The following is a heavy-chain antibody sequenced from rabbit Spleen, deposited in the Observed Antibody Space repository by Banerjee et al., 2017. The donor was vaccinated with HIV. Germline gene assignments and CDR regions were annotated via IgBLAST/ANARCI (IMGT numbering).Heavy chain of an antibody. CDR2: IDPVFGIT. V-gene: IGHV1S47*01. J-gene: IGHJ4*01. CDR1: GFDFNTYG. D-gene: IGHD8-1*01. CDR3: ARDGAGGSYFAL. Sequence: QEQLVESGGGLVQPGGSLKLSCKASGFDFNTYGVSWVRQAPGKGLEWIGYIDPVFGITNYANSVKGRFSISRENAQNTVLLQMTSLTAADTATYFCARDGAGGSYFALWGPGTLVT.